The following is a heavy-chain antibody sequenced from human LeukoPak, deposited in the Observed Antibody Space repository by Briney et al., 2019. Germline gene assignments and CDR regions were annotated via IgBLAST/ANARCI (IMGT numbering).Heavy chain of an antibody. CDR2: INHSGST. J-gene: IGHJ4*02. Sequence: SETLSLTCAVYGGSFSGYYWSWIRQPPEKGLEWIGEINHSGSTNYNPSLKSRVTISVDTSKNQFSLKLSSVTAADTAVYYCARANSSGWSGYWGQGTLVTVSS. D-gene: IGHD6-19*01. CDR3: ARANSSGWSGY. V-gene: IGHV4-34*01. CDR1: GGSFSGYY.